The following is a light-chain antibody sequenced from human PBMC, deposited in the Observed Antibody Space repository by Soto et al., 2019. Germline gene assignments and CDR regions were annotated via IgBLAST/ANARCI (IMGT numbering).Light chain of an antibody. Sequence: EIVMTQSPVTLSVSPVEIATLSCRASQTIRSDLAWYQQKPGQAPRLLIYGASSRATGIPDRFSGSGSGTDFTLTISSLQPEDFATYYCQHSYSTLRAFGQGTKVDIK. J-gene: IGKJ1*01. CDR2: GAS. CDR3: QHSYSTLRA. CDR1: QTIRSD. V-gene: IGKV3D-15*01.